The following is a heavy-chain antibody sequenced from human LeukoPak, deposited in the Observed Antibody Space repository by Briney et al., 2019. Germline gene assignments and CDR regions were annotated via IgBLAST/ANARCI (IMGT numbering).Heavy chain of an antibody. CDR1: GYTFTGYY. J-gene: IGHJ3*02. CDR2: INPNSGGT. CDR3: ARSPLRLAGTTYAFDI. D-gene: IGHD1-7*01. Sequence: ASVKVSCKASGYTFTGYYMHWVRQAPGQGREWMGWINPNSGGTNYAQKFQGRVTMTRDTSISTAYMELSRLRSDDTAVYYCARSPLRLAGTTYAFDIWGQGTMVTVSS. V-gene: IGHV1-2*02.